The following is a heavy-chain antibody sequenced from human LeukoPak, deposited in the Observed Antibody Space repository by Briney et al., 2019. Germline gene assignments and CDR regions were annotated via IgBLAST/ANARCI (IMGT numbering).Heavy chain of an antibody. J-gene: IGHJ4*02. CDR1: GGSISTGDYY. CDR2: IYYTGST. V-gene: IGHV4-30-4*08. D-gene: IGHD3-22*01. CDR3: ARDLSSGYYRYYFDY. Sequence: PSETLSLTCTVSGGSISTGDYYWSWIRQPPGKGLEWIGYIYYTGSTYYNPSLKSRVTISVDTSKNQFSLKLSSVTAADTAVYYCARDLSSGYYRYYFDYWGQGTLVTVSS.